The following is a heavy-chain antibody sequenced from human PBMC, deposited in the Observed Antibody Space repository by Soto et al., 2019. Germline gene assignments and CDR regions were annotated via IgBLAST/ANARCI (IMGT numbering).Heavy chain of an antibody. Sequence: GESLKISCKTSGYSFLNYWIGWVRQMPGKGLEWMGIIYPGDSDARYSPSFQGQVTISADKSISTVYLRWSSLKASDTAMYYCARHIVDTSMTASFNYWGQGTQVTVSS. CDR2: IYPGDSDA. V-gene: IGHV5-51*01. CDR3: ARHIVDTSMTASFNY. J-gene: IGHJ4*02. CDR1: GYSFLNYW. D-gene: IGHD5-18*01.